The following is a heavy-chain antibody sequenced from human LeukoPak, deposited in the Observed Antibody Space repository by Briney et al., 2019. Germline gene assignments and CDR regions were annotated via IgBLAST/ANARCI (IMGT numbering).Heavy chain of an antibody. J-gene: IGHJ6*03. V-gene: IGHV3-48*04. Sequence: GGSLRLSCAASGFAFSSYSINWVRQAPGKGLEWVSYISSSSSTIYYADSVKGRFTISRDNAKNSLYLQMNSLRAEDTAVYYCAMYSSSSRGYYYYYMDVWGKGTTVTVSS. CDR3: AMYSSSSRGYYYYYMDV. CDR1: GFAFSSYS. CDR2: ISSSSSTI. D-gene: IGHD6-6*01.